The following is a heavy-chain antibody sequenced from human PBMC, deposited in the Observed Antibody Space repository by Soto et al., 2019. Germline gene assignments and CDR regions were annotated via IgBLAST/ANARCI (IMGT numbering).Heavy chain of an antibody. V-gene: IGHV3-74*01. CDR2: INSDGSST. CDR3: ARAQLGTGSSSWYVPYNWFDP. J-gene: IGHJ5*02. CDR1: GFTSSSYW. D-gene: IGHD6-13*01. Sequence: EVQLVESGGGLVQPGGSLRLSCAASGFTSSSYWMHWVRQAPGQGLVWVSRINSDGSSTSYADSVKGRFTISRDNAKNTLYLQMNSLRAEDTAVYYCARAQLGTGSSSWYVPYNWFDPWGQGTLVTVSS.